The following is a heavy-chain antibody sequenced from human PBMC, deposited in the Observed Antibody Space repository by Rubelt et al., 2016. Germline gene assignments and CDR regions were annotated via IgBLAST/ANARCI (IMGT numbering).Heavy chain of an antibody. Sequence: QLVESGGGLVQPGGSLRLSCSASGFTFSSCAMYWVRQAPGKGLEYVSGVSSNGGSTYYADSVKGRFTTSRDNSKNTLYLQMSSLRAEDTAVYYCARLSTVNEAFDIWGQGTMVTVSS. D-gene: IGHD4-17*01. CDR1: GFTFSSCA. V-gene: IGHV3-64D*06. CDR3: ARLSTVNEAFDI. J-gene: IGHJ3*02. CDR2: VSSNGGST.